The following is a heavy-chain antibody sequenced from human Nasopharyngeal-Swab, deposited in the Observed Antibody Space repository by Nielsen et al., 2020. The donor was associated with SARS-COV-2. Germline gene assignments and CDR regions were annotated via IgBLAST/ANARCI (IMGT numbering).Heavy chain of an antibody. D-gene: IGHD2-2*01. J-gene: IGHJ4*02. CDR2: IYPGDFDT. V-gene: IGHV5-51*01. CDR3: ARRGRYCSSASCYAEHFDY. Sequence: VRQMPGKGLEWVGIIYPGDFDTRYSPSFQGQVTISADKSISTAYLQWSSLKASDTAMYYCARRGRYCSSASCYAEHFDYWGQGTLVTVSS.